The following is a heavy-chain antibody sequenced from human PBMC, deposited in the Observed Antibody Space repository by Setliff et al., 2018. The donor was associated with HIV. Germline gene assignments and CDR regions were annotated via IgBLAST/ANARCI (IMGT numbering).Heavy chain of an antibody. V-gene: IGHV3-23*01. CDR1: GFTFNTYA. CDR3: AKDGISGGAYPPYYFDY. J-gene: IGHJ4*01. D-gene: IGHD2-15*01. Sequence: GGSLRLSCAASGFTFNTYAMNWVRQAPGKGLEWVSYITGSGNTIYYADSVKGRFTISRDNSKNTLYLQMNGLRVEDTAVYYCAKDGISGGAYPPYYFDYWGHGTLVTVSS. CDR2: ITGSGNTI.